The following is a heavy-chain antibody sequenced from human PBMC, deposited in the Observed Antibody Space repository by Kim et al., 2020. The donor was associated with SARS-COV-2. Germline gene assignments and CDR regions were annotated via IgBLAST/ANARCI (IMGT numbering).Heavy chain of an antibody. V-gene: IGHV5-10-1*01. CDR1: GYSFTSYW. D-gene: IGHD3-9*01. J-gene: IGHJ4*02. Sequence: GEPLKISCKGSGYSFTSYWISWVRQMPGKGLEWMGRIDPSDSYTNYSPSFQGHVTISADKSISTAYLQWSSLKASDTAMYYCAILMHYDILTGYRYYFDYWGQGTLVTVSS. CDR2: IDPSDSYT. CDR3: AILMHYDILTGYRYYFDY.